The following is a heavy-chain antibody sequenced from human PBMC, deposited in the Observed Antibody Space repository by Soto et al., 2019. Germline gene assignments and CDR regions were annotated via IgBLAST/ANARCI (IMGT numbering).Heavy chain of an antibody. CDR1: GDSVSSNSAA. V-gene: IGHV6-1*01. Sequence: SPTLSLTCAIAGDSVSSNSAAWNWIRQSPSRGLEWLGRTYYRSKWYNDYAVSVKSRITINPDTSKNQFSLQLNSVTPEDTAVYNCARGYSSSWYGGYYYYGMDVWGQGTTVTVSS. D-gene: IGHD6-13*01. CDR3: ARGYSSSWYGGYYYYGMDV. J-gene: IGHJ6*02. CDR2: TYYRSKWYN.